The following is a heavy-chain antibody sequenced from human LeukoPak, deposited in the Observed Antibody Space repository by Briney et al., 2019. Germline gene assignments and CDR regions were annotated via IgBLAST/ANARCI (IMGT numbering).Heavy chain of an antibody. CDR3: AKDSSGYCSGGSCYGILDY. Sequence: GGSLRLSCTASGFTFSNFCLSWVRQAPGKGLEWISYISSSSSYINYADSVKGRFTISRDNSKNTLYLQMNSLRAEDTAVYYCAKDSSGYCSGGSCYGILDYWGQGTLVTVSS. D-gene: IGHD2-15*01. V-gene: IGHV3-11*06. CDR1: GFTFSNFC. CDR2: ISSSSSYI. J-gene: IGHJ4*02.